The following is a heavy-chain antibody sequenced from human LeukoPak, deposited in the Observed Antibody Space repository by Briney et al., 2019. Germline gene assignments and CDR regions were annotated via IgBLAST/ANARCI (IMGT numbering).Heavy chain of an antibody. V-gene: IGHV3-64D*06. Sequence: PGGSLRLSCSASGFTFSSYAMHWVRQAPGKGLEYVSAISSNGGSTYYADSVKGRFTISRDNSKNTLYLQMSSLRAEDTAVYYCAKDGTVTTTYLFDYWGQGTLVTVSS. CDR3: AKDGTVTTTYLFDY. J-gene: IGHJ4*02. CDR2: ISSNGGST. CDR1: GFTFSSYA. D-gene: IGHD4-17*01.